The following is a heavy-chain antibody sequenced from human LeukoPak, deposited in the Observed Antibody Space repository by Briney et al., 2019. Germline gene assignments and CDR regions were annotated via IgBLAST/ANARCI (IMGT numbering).Heavy chain of an antibody. CDR2: IYYSGST. J-gene: IGHJ5*02. CDR1: GGSNSSYY. V-gene: IGHV4-59*08. D-gene: IGHD3-22*01. CDR3: ARSPGYYDSRFDP. Sequence: SKTLSLTCTVSGGSNSSYYWSWIRQPPGKGLEWIGYIYYSGSTNYNPSLKSRVTISVDTSKNQFSLKLSSVTAADTAVYYCARSPGYYDSRFDPWGQGTLVTVSS.